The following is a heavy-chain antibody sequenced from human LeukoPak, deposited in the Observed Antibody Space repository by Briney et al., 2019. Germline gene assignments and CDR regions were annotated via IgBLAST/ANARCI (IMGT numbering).Heavy chain of an antibody. V-gene: IGHV4-61*08. Sequence: PSETLSLTCNVSGASVNSGGYYWTWIRQPPGKGLEWSGYVDYSGTTNYNPSLKSRVTISLDTSKNQSSLKLSSVTAADTAMYFCAREGACSGGSCYSYGWFDPWGQGTLVIVSS. CDR2: VDYSGTT. J-gene: IGHJ5*02. CDR1: GASVNSGGYY. CDR3: AREGACSGGSCYSYGWFDP. D-gene: IGHD2-15*01.